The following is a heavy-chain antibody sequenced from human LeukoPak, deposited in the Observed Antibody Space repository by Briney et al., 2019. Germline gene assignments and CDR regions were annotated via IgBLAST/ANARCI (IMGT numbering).Heavy chain of an antibody. V-gene: IGHV3-21*01. J-gene: IGHJ4*02. D-gene: IGHD3-3*01. Sequence: GGSLRLSCAASGFTFSSYSMNWVRQAPGKGLEWVSSISSSSSYIYYADSVKGRFTISRDNAKNSLYLQMNSLRAEDTAVYYCARDPNSPYDFWSGYVDYWGQGTLVTVSS. CDR1: GFTFSSYS. CDR3: ARDPNSPYDFWSGYVDY. CDR2: ISSSSSYI.